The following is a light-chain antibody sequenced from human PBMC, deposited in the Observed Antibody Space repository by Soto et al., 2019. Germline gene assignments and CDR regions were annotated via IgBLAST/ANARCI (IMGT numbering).Light chain of an antibody. CDR3: QTWDTDIQV. Sequence: QLVLTQSPSASASLGASVKITCTLSSAHSDYAIAWHQQQPEKGPRYLMKFNSDGSHTKGDGIPDRFSASSSGAERYLTISSLQSDDEADYYCQTWDTDIQVFGGGTQLTVL. V-gene: IGLV4-69*01. CDR1: SAHSDYA. J-gene: IGLJ3*02. CDR2: FNSDGSH.